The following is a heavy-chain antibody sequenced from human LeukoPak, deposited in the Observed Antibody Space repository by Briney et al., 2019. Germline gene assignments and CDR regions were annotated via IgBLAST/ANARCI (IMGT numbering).Heavy chain of an antibody. J-gene: IGHJ4*02. Sequence: SETLSLTCAVSGGSISSGGYYWSWIRQPPGKGLEWIGEINHSGSTNYNPSLKSRVTISVDTSKNQFSLKLSSVTAADTAVYYCARGATYYDFWSGYSKFDYWGQGTLVTVSS. V-gene: IGHV4-34*01. CDR1: GGSISSGGYY. CDR2: INHSGST. CDR3: ARGATYYDFWSGYSKFDY. D-gene: IGHD3-3*01.